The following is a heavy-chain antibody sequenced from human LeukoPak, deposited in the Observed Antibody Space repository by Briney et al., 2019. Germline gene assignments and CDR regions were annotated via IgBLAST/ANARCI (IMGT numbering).Heavy chain of an antibody. CDR2: IYTSGST. J-gene: IGHJ4*02. CDR1: GGSISSYY. Sequence: SSETLSLTCTVYGGSISSYYWSWIRQPAGKGLEWIGRIYTSGSTNYNPSLKSRVTISVDKSKNQFSLKLSSVTAADTAVYYCARGPPALAVAGTLLYYFDYWGQGTLVTVSS. V-gene: IGHV4-4*07. CDR3: ARGPPALAVAGTLLYYFDY. D-gene: IGHD6-19*01.